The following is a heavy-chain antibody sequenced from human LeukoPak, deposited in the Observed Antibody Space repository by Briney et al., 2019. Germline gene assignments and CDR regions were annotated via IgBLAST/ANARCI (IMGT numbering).Heavy chain of an antibody. CDR3: TRIGYSSSCFDY. Sequence: GGSLRLSCAASGFTFSNYWMSWVRQAPGKGLEWVANIKQDGSVIYYMDSVKGRFTISRDNAKKALHLQRNSLRAEDTAVYYCTRIGYSSSCFDYWGQGTLVTVSS. CDR1: GFTFSNYW. CDR2: IKQDGSVI. D-gene: IGHD6-13*01. J-gene: IGHJ4*02. V-gene: IGHV3-7*05.